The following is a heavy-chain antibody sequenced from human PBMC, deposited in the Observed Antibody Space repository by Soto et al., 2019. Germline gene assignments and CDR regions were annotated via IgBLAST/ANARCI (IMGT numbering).Heavy chain of an antibody. CDR2: IYFTGTT. D-gene: IGHD3-22*01. CDR1: NGSINNGDYY. V-gene: IGHV4-30-4*01. J-gene: IGHJ4*02. CDR3: ARVHWSYYASGGYLDQ. Sequence: PSETLSLTCTVSNGSINNGDYYWIWIRQPPGKGLESIGYIYFTGTTYYNPSLQSRLSISVDRSKNQFSLRLTSVTAADTAVYYCARVHWSYYASGGYLDQWGQGTLVTVSS.